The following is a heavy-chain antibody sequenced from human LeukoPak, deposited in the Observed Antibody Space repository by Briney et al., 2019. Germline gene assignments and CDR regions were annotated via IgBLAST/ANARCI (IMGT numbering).Heavy chain of an antibody. CDR3: AGPAYCGGNCYYFPDY. Sequence: GGSLRLSCAASRFSFRSHGMHWVRQAPGKGLKWVAFIRYDGSNKYYADSVKGRVTISRDNAKNSLYLQMNSLRAEDTAVYYCAGPAYCGGNCYYFPDYWGQGTLVTVSS. D-gene: IGHD2-21*02. CDR2: IRYDGSNK. CDR1: RFSFRSHG. J-gene: IGHJ4*02. V-gene: IGHV3-30*02.